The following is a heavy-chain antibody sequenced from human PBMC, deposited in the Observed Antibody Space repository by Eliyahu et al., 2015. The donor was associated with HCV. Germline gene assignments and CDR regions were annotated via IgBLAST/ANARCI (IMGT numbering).Heavy chain of an antibody. V-gene: IGHV1-46*01. J-gene: IGHJ5*02. CDR2: INPSGGST. CDR3: ARARREYSSGWVSALVSWGKRAEGFDP. Sequence: HWVRQAPGQGLEWMGIINPSGGSTSYAQKFQGRVTMTRDTSTSTVYMELSSLRSEDTAVYYCARARREYSSGWVSALVSWGKRAEGFDPWGQGTLVTVSS. D-gene: IGHD6-19*01.